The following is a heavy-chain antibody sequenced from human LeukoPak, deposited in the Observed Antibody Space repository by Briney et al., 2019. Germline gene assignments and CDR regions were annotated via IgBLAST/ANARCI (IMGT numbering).Heavy chain of an antibody. V-gene: IGHV3-30*02. CDR3: AKLHVDTAMVTTGGYYYYYYMDV. Sequence: PGGSLRLSCAASGFTFSMYWMTWVRQAPGKGLEWVVNIKHDGSNKYYADSVKGRFTISRDNSKNTLYLQMNSLRAEDTAVYYCAKLHVDTAMVTTGGYYYYYYMDVWGKGTTVTVSS. D-gene: IGHD5-18*01. CDR2: IKHDGSNK. CDR1: GFTFSMYW. J-gene: IGHJ6*03.